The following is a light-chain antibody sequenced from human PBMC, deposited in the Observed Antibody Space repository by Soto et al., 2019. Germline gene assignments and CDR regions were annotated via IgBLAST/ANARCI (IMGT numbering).Light chain of an antibody. V-gene: IGKV3-20*01. CDR2: GAS. J-gene: IGKJ1*01. CDR1: QSVSSNY. CDR3: QQYGSSPPWT. Sequence: EIVLTQSPGTLSLSPGERAALSCRASQSVSSNYLAWYQQKPGQAPRLLIYGASSRATGIPDRFSGSGSGTGFTLTIIRLEPEDFALYYCQQYGSSPPWTFGQGTKVEIK.